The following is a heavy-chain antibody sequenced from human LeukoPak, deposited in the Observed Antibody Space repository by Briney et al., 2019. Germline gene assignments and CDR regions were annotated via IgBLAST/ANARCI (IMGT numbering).Heavy chain of an antibody. Sequence: ASVTVSCKASGYTFTSYGISWVRQAPGQGLEWMGWISAYNGNTNYAQKLQGRVTMTTDTSTSTAYMELRSLRSDDTAVYYCARDREEWLLPYYFDYWGQGTLVTVSS. CDR2: ISAYNGNT. D-gene: IGHD3-22*01. V-gene: IGHV1-18*01. J-gene: IGHJ4*02. CDR1: GYTFTSYG. CDR3: ARDREEWLLPYYFDY.